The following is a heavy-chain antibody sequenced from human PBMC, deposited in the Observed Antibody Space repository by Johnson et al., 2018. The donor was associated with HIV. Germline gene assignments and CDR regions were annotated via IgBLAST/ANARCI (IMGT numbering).Heavy chain of an antibody. J-gene: IGHJ3*02. Sequence: QMLLVESGGGVVQPGRSLRLSCAASGFTFSSYAMHWVRQAPGRGLEWVAVISYDGSNKYYADSVKGRFTISRANSKNTLYLQMNSLRAEDTAVYYCARPLGPPLWHDAFDIWGQGTMVTVSS. CDR1: GFTFSSYA. V-gene: IGHV3-30-3*01. CDR2: ISYDGSNK. D-gene: IGHD3-16*01. CDR3: ARPLGPPLWHDAFDI.